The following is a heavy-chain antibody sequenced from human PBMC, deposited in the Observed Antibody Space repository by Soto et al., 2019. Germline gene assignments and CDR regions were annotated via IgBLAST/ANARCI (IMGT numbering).Heavy chain of an antibody. D-gene: IGHD6-19*01. J-gene: IGHJ4*02. CDR2: ISYDGSNK. CDR3: AKYQSSGWYGPFDY. Sequence: GGSLRLSCAASGFTFSSYGMHWVRQAPGKGLEWVAVISYDGSNKYYADSVKGRFTISRDNSKNTLYLQMNSLRAEDTAVYYCAKYQSSGWYGPFDYWGQGTLVTVSS. CDR1: GFTFSSYG. V-gene: IGHV3-30*18.